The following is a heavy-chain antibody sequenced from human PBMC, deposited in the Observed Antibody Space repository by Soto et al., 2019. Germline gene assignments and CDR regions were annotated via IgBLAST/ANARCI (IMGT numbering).Heavy chain of an antibody. CDR1: GYTFTRYD. CDR2: MNPNSGNT. J-gene: IGHJ6*03. D-gene: IGHD2-2*01. Sequence: GASVKVSCKASGYTFTRYDINWGRQAPGQGLEGMGWMNPNSGNTGYAQKFQGRVTMTRNTSISTAYMELSSLRSEDTAVYYCARSGLLCSSTSCSDYYYYYCMDVWGKGTTVTVSS. V-gene: IGHV1-8*01. CDR3: ARSGLLCSSTSCSDYYYYYCMDV.